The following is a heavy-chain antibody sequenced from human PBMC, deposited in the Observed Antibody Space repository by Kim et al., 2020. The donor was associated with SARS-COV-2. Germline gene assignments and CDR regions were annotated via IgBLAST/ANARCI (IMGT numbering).Heavy chain of an antibody. CDR2: ISAYNGNT. CDR1: GYTFTSYG. V-gene: IGHV1-18*01. CDR3: ARVAWFGVWVDNWFDP. J-gene: IGHJ5*02. Sequence: ASVKVSCKASGYTFTSYGISWVRQAPGQGLEWMGWISAYNGNTNYAQKLQGRVTMTTDTSTSTAYMELRSLRSDDTAVYYCARVAWFGVWVDNWFDPWGQGTLVTVSS. D-gene: IGHD3-10*01.